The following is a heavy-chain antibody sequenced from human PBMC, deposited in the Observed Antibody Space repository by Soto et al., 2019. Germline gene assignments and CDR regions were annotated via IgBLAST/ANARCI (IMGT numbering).Heavy chain of an antibody. Sequence: ASLNVSCKASGFTFTSYGISWVRHAPGQGLEWMAWISIYNDNTKYAQKFQGRITMTTDTSTSTAYMELRSLRSDDTAVYYCARETYYFGSGTYDDGMDVWGQGTTVTVSS. D-gene: IGHD3-10*01. CDR1: GFTFTSYG. CDR3: ARETYYFGSGTYDDGMDV. V-gene: IGHV1-18*04. J-gene: IGHJ6*02. CDR2: ISIYNDNT.